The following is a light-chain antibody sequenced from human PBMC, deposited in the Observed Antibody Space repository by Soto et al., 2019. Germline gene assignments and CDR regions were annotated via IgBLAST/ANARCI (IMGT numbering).Light chain of an antibody. Sequence: QSALTQPPSASGATGQGVTISCSGSISNIGSNTVNGYHQLRGTAPKHLIYSNDQRPSGVPDRFSGSKSGTSASLAISGLQSEDEADYYCAAWDDSLNGYVFGTGTKVTVL. V-gene: IGLV1-44*01. CDR2: SND. J-gene: IGLJ1*01. CDR3: AAWDDSLNGYV. CDR1: ISNIGSNT.